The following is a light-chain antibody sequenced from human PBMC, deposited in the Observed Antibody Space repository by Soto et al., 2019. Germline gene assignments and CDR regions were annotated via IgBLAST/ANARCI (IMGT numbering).Light chain of an antibody. Sequence: AIQMTQSPSSLSASVGDRVTISCRASQDIRNTLAWFQQKPGEAPKLLIFAASNLQSGVPSRFSGSGSVTDFTLAITSLQPEDFATYYCLQHYNFSWTFGQGPRWIS. CDR3: LQHYNFSWT. CDR1: QDIRNT. V-gene: IGKV1-6*01. J-gene: IGKJ1*01. CDR2: AAS.